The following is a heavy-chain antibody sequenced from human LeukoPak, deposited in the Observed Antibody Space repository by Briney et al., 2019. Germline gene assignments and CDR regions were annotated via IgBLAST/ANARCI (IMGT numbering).Heavy chain of an antibody. J-gene: IGHJ3*02. CDR3: ARVPGAYYYDTSGPPI. D-gene: IGHD3-22*01. Sequence: GGSLRLSCAASGFTFSSYSMNWVRQAPGKGLEWVSSISSSSSYIYYADSVKGRFTISRDNAKNSLYLQMNSLRAEDTAVYYCARVPGAYYYDTSGPPIWGQGTMVTVSS. CDR2: ISSSSSYI. CDR1: GFTFSSYS. V-gene: IGHV3-21*01.